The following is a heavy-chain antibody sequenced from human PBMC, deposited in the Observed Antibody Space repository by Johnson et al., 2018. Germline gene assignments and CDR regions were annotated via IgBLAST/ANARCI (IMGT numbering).Heavy chain of an antibody. CDR1: GFTFSSYS. J-gene: IGHJ3*02. Sequence: VRLLESGGGLVKPGGSLRLSCAASGFTFSSYSMNWVRQAPGKGLEWVSSISYSNSFVYYTASVNGRFTISRDNAKNSLYRQMNSLRAEDTAVFYCAASRVLEWQFRAFDNWGQVTMVTVS. CDR2: ISYSNSFV. D-gene: IGHD3-3*01. CDR3: AASRVLEWQFRAFDN. V-gene: IGHV3-21*01.